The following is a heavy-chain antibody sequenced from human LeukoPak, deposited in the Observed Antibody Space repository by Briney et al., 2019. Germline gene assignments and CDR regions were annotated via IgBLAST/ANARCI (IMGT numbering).Heavy chain of an antibody. CDR3: ARVTKARPFGELLPIT. J-gene: IGHJ5*02. CDR2: IIPILGIA. D-gene: IGHD3-10*01. CDR1: GGTFSSYA. Sequence: SVKVSCKASGGTFSSYAISWVRQAPGQGLEWMGRIIPILGIANYAQKFQGRVTITADKSTSTAYMELSSLRSEDTAVYYCARVTKARPFGELLPITWGQGTLVTVSS. V-gene: IGHV1-69*04.